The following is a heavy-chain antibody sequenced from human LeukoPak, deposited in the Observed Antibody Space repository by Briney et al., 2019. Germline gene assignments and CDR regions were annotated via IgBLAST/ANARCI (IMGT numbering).Heavy chain of an antibody. CDR1: GGSISSHY. D-gene: IGHD6-13*01. CDR3: ARRLVGNSASWGASDI. Sequence: SETLSLTCTVSGGSISSHYWGWIRQPPGKGLEWIGYIYYSGSTNYNPSLKSRVTISVDTSKNQFSLKLSSLTAADTAVYYCARRLVGNSASWGASDIWGQGTMVTVSS. V-gene: IGHV4-59*08. CDR2: IYYSGST. J-gene: IGHJ3*02.